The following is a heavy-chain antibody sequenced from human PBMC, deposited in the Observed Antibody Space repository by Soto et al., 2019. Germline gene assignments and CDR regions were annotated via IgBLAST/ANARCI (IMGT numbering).Heavy chain of an antibody. Sequence: AGGSLRLSCAASGFTFSSYAMHWVRQAPGKGLEWVAVISYDGSNKYYADSVKGRFTISRDNSKNTLYLQMNSLRAEDTAVYYCARDRRNYDSSGYYLNWFDPWGQGTLVTVSS. V-gene: IGHV3-30-3*01. CDR3: ARDRRNYDSSGYYLNWFDP. D-gene: IGHD3-22*01. J-gene: IGHJ5*02. CDR1: GFTFSSYA. CDR2: ISYDGSNK.